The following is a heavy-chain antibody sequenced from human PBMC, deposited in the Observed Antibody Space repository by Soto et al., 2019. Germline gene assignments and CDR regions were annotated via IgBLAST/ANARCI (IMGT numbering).Heavy chain of an antibody. J-gene: IGHJ4*02. D-gene: IGHD2-15*01. CDR2: IYWNDDK. V-gene: IGHV2-5*01. CDR1: GFSLSTSGVG. CDR3: AHRRVNSGCNY. Sequence: QITLKESGPTLVKPTQTLTLTCSFSGFSLSTSGVGVGWIRQPPGKALEWLAVIYWNDDKYYSPSLKSRLTITKDTSKNQVVLTVTNMDPVDTATYYCAHRRVNSGCNYWGQGTLVTVSS.